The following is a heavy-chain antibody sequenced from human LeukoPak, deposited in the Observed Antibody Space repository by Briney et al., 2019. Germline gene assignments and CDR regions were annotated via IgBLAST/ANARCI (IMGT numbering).Heavy chain of an antibody. D-gene: IGHD4-17*01. CDR1: GFTFSSYS. Sequence: PGGSLRLSCAASGFTFSSYSMNWVRQAPGKGLEWVSSISSSSSYIYYADSVKGRFTISRDNAKNSLYLQMNSLRAEDTAVYYCASDYAPHYGMDVWGQGTTVTVSS. J-gene: IGHJ6*02. V-gene: IGHV3-21*01. CDR2: ISSSSSYI. CDR3: ASDYAPHYGMDV.